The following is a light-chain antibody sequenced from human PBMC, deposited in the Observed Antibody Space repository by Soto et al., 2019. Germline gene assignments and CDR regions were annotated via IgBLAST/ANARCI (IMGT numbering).Light chain of an antibody. CDR2: DAS. Sequence: EIVLTQSPATLSLSPGERATLSCRASQSVSSYLAWYQQKPGQAPRLLIYDASNRATGIPARFSGSGSGTDFTLTISSLEPEDFAVYCCQQRSNRPTFGGGTKVEIK. CDR1: QSVSSY. CDR3: QQRSNRPT. V-gene: IGKV3-11*01. J-gene: IGKJ4*01.